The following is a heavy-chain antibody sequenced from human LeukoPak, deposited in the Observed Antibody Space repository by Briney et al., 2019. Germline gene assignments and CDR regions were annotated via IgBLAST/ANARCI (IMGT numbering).Heavy chain of an antibody. V-gene: IGHV1-3*01. CDR2: ISAGNGNT. D-gene: IGHD6-13*01. CDR1: GYTFTSYA. J-gene: IGHJ4*02. CDR3: ARAGAAAGTPFDY. Sequence: ASVKVSCKASGYTFTSYAIHWVRQAPGQRLEWMGWISAGNGNTKYSQNFQGRVTFISNTSATTAFMELSSLRSEDAAVYYCARAGAAAGTPFDYWGQGTLVTVSS.